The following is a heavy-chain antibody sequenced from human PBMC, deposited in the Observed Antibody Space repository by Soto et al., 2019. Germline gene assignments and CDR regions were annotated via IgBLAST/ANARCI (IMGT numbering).Heavy chain of an antibody. CDR3: ARGRGGYAVFDI. J-gene: IGHJ3*02. CDR1: GFTFSDHF. D-gene: IGHD3-22*01. V-gene: IGHV3-72*01. CDR2: VRNKANSYTT. Sequence: EVQLVESGGGLVQPGGSLRLSCVGSGFTFSDHFMDWVRQAPGKGLEWVGRVRNKANSYTTEYAASVKGRFTISRDDSKNSLYLQMNSLKTEDTAVYYCARGRGGYAVFDIWGQGTMVTVSS.